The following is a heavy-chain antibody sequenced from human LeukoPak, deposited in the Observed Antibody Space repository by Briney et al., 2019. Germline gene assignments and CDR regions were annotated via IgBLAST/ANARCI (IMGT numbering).Heavy chain of an antibody. CDR1: GGSISSYY. D-gene: IGHD1-26*01. CDR3: ARHRPTRFSVRPRGSSGPNFDY. J-gene: IGHJ4*02. Sequence: SETLSLTCTVSGGSISSYYWSWIRQPPGKGLEWIGYIYYSGSTNYNPSLKSRVTISVDTSKNQFSLKLSSVTAADTAVYYCARHRPTRFSVRPRGSSGPNFDYWGQGTLVTVSS. V-gene: IGHV4-59*08. CDR2: IYYSGST.